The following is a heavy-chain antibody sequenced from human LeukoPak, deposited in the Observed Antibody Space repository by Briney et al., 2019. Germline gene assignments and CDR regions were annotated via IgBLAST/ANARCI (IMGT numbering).Heavy chain of an antibody. D-gene: IGHD3-22*01. V-gene: IGHV4-61*05. Sequence: SETLSLTCTVSGGSISSSSFYWDWIRQPPGKGLEWIGSFSNTGGTSYNPSLKSRVTISADTSKTRFSLTLRSVTAADTALYYCARHVGSSVYDSFDIWGQGTTVIVSS. CDR2: FSNTGGT. CDR3: ARHVGSSVYDSFDI. J-gene: IGHJ3*02. CDR1: GGSISSSSFY.